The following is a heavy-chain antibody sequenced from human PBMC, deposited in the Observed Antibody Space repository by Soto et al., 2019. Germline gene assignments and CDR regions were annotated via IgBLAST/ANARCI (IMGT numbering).Heavy chain of an antibody. D-gene: IGHD6-13*01. Sequence: QVQLQESGPGLVKPSQTLSLTCTVSGGSISSGGYYWSWIRQHPGKGLEWIGYIYYSGSTYYNPSLKSRVTISVDTSKNQFSLKLSSVTAADTAVYFCARGRHSSSWYWFDPWGQGTLVTVSS. J-gene: IGHJ5*02. V-gene: IGHV4-31*03. CDR1: GGSISSGGYY. CDR3: ARGRHSSSWYWFDP. CDR2: IYYSGST.